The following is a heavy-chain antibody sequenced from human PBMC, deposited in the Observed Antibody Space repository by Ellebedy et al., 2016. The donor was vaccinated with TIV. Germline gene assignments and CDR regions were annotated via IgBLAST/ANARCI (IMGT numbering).Heavy chain of an antibody. CDR1: GFTFSNAW. D-gene: IGHD3-22*01. V-gene: IGHV3-15*01. Sequence: PGGSLRLSCAASGFTFSNAWMSWVRQAPGKGLEWVGRITSKTDGGTTDYAAPVKGRFTISRDDSKNTLYLQMNSLKTEDTAVYYCTTEGPYDSSSHYLYLDYWGQGTLVTVSS. CDR3: TTEGPYDSSSHYLYLDY. J-gene: IGHJ4*02. CDR2: ITSKTDGGTT.